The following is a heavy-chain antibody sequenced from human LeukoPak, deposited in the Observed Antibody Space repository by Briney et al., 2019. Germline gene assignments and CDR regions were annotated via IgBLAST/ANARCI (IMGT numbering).Heavy chain of an antibody. CDR2: ISSSSSTI. CDR1: GFTFSSYS. V-gene: IGHV3-48*04. D-gene: IGHD6-6*01. Sequence: GGSLRLSCAASGFTFSSYSMNWVRQAPGKGLEWVSYISSSSSTIYYADSVKGRFTLSRDNAKNSLYLQMNSLRAEDTAVYYCARDPPVEYSSSSKPSYFDYWGQGTLVTGSS. J-gene: IGHJ4*02. CDR3: ARDPPVEYSSSSKPSYFDY.